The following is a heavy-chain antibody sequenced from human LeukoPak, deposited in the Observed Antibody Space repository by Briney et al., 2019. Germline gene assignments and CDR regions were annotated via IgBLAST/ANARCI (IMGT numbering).Heavy chain of an antibody. CDR3: ARENLVVDTASAYFDY. D-gene: IGHD5-18*01. V-gene: IGHV3-7*01. Sequence: GGSLRLSCAASGFSFSNYGMHWVRQAPGKGLEWVANIKQDGREKYYVDSVKGRFTISRDNAKNSLYLQMNSLRAEDTAVYYCARENLVVDTASAYFDYWGQGTLVTVSS. CDR1: GFSFSNYG. J-gene: IGHJ4*02. CDR2: IKQDGREK.